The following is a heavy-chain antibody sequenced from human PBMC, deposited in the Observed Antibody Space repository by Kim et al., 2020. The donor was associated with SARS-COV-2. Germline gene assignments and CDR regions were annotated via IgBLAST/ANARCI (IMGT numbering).Heavy chain of an antibody. CDR2: IYSAGST. J-gene: IGHJ3*01. CDR1: GITVSGNH. V-gene: IGHV3-53*01. CDR3: ARDLYSSNTFDV. D-gene: IGHD2-21*01. Sequence: GGSLRLSCVVSGITVSGNHMTWVRQAPGKGLEWVSVIYSAGSTNYPDSMKGRFTISRDSSKNILYLQMHTLRAEDTAVYYCARDLYSSNTFDVWGQGTMVTVSS.